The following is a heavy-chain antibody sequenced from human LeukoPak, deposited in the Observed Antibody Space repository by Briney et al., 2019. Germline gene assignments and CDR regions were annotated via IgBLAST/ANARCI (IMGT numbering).Heavy chain of an antibody. CDR2: INPSGGTT. CDR1: GYTFTTYY. CDR3: ARGILGGYGGYFDY. J-gene: IGHJ4*02. V-gene: IGHV1-46*01. Sequence: ASVKVSCKTSGYTFTTYYIHWVRQAPGQGLEWLGIINPSGGTTTYAQKFQGRVTMTRDTSTSTVYMELNTLRSEDTAVYYCARGILGGYGGYFDYWGQGILVTVSS. D-gene: IGHD4-23*01.